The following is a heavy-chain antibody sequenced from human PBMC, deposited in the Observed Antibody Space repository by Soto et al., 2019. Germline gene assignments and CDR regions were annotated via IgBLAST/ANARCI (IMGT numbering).Heavy chain of an antibody. J-gene: IGHJ5*01. CDR3: ARLPHYYGSGSFRSNGLMYFDP. CDR2: IHESGNT. Sequence: SETLSLTCAVSGASIGTSNWWSWVRQSPGKGLEWIGEIHESGNTYYNPSLKSRVTISIDTSKNQFSLNLSSVTAADTATYYYARLPHYYGSGSFRSNGLMYFDPWGQGTLVTVSS. D-gene: IGHD3-10*01. V-gene: IGHV4-4*02. CDR1: GASIGTSNW.